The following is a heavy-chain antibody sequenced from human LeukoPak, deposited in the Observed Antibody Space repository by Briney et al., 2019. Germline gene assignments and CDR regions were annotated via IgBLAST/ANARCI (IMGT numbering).Heavy chain of an antibody. CDR2: IYSGGST. Sequence: GGSLRLSCAASGFTVSSNYMSWVRQAPGKGLEWVSVIYSGGSTYYADSVKGRFTISRDNSKNTLYLQVNSLRAEDTAVYYCARGVLSYYVSGDAFDIWGQGTMVTVSS. D-gene: IGHD3-10*02. CDR3: ARGVLSYYVSGDAFDI. V-gene: IGHV3-66*01. CDR1: GFTVSSNY. J-gene: IGHJ3*02.